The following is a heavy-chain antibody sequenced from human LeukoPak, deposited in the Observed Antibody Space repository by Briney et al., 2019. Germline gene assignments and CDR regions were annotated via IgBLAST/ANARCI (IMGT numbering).Heavy chain of an antibody. CDR2: INPNSGGT. CDR1: GYTLTGYY. V-gene: IGHV1-2*02. J-gene: IGHJ4*02. CDR3: ARADGCSSGWVDY. Sequence: ASPKVSCKASGYTLTGYYMHWVRQAPGQGLEWMGCINPNSGGTNYAQKFQGRVTMPRETSISTAYMELSRLVSDDTAVYYCARADGCSSGWVDYWGQGTLVTVSS. D-gene: IGHD6-19*01.